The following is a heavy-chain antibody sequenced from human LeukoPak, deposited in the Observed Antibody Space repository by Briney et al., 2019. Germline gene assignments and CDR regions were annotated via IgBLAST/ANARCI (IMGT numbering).Heavy chain of an antibody. V-gene: IGHV4-34*01. CDR1: GGSFSGYY. J-gene: IGHJ6*02. CDR3: ARGPKYSYGYYYYYYGMDV. D-gene: IGHD5-18*01. CDR2: INHSGST. Sequence: SGTLSLTCAVYGGSFSGYYWSWIRQPPGKGLEWIGEINHSGSTNYNPSLKSRVTISVDTSKNQFSLKLSSVTAADTAVYYCARGPKYSYGYYYYYYGMDVWGQGTTVTVSS.